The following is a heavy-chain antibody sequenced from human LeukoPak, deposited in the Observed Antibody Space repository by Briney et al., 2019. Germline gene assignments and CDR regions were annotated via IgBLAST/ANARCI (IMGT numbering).Heavy chain of an antibody. Sequence: GGSLRLSCAASGFTFSSYSMNWVRQAPGKGLEWVSSISTSSSYIYYADSVKGRFTISRDNAKNPLYLQMNSLRAEDTAVYYCARDHRGSPNYDSSGPLDYWGREPWSPSPQ. D-gene: IGHD3-22*01. CDR2: ISTSSSYI. V-gene: IGHV3-21*01. J-gene: IGHJ4*02. CDR1: GFTFSSYS. CDR3: ARDHRGSPNYDSSGPLDY.